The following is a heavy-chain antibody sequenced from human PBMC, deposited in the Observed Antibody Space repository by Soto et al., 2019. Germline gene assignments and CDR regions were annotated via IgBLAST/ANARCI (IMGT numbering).Heavy chain of an antibody. J-gene: IGHJ6*02. D-gene: IGHD3-10*01. Sequence: PGGSLRLSCAASGFTFSSYAMSWVRQAPGKGLEWVSAISGSGGSTYYADSVKGRFTISRDNSKNTLYLQMNSLRAEDTAVYYCAKGKYYYGSGSYPYGMDVWGQGTTVTVSS. CDR1: GFTFSSYA. CDR2: ISGSGGST. CDR3: AKGKYYYGSGSYPYGMDV. V-gene: IGHV3-23*01.